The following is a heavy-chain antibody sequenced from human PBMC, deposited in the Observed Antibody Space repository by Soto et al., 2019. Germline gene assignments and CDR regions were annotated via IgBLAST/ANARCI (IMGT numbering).Heavy chain of an antibody. CDR1: GGSIRSYY. CDR3: ARGAADTDMVDS. CDR2: IFYSGST. D-gene: IGHD5-18*01. Sequence: LSLTCTVSGGSIRSYYWTWIRQPPGKGLEWLGYIFYSGSTFYNPSLKSRVTISIHTSKSQFSLQLTSVTAADTAVYYCARGAADTDMVDSWGQGTLVTVYS. V-gene: IGHV4-59*01. J-gene: IGHJ4*02.